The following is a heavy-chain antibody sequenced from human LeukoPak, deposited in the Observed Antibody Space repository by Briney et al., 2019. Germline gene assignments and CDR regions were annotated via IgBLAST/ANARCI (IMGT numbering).Heavy chain of an antibody. CDR3: AREGEGFAIDWDY. V-gene: IGHV1-2*02. CDR1: GYTFTGYY. Sequence: ASAKVSCKASGYTFTGYYMHWVRQAPGQGLEWMGWINPNSGGTNYAQKFQGRVTMTRDTSISTAYMELSRLRSDDTAVYYCAREGEGFAIDWDYWGQGTLVTVSS. CDR2: INPNSGGT. J-gene: IGHJ4*02. D-gene: IGHD3-10*01.